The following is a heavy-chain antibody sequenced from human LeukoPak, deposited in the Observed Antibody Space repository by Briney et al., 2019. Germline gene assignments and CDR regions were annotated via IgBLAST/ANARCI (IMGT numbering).Heavy chain of an antibody. D-gene: IGHD3-3*01. CDR2: ISAYNGNT. J-gene: IGHJ6*02. CDR1: GYTFTSYG. Sequence: ASVKVSCKASGYTFTSYGISWVRQAPGQGLEWMGWISAYNGNTNYAQKLQGRVTMTTDTSTSTAYMELRSLRSDDTAVYYCATGSVLRFLEWLLYGPYYYYGMDVWGQGTTVTVSS. CDR3: ATGSVLRFLEWLLYGPYYYYGMDV. V-gene: IGHV1-18*01.